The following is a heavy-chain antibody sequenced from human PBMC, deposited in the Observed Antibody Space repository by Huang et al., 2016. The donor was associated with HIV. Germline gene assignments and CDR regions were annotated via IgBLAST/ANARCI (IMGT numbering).Heavy chain of an antibody. CDR3: ARGSASVGFPSFDY. CDR1: GYTFTGYY. J-gene: IGHJ4*02. V-gene: IGHV1-2*02. Sequence: QVQLVQSGAEVKKPGASVKVSCKASGYTFTGYYMHWVRQAPGQGLQWMGLIRANRSDTYYVKEFQGRVTMTLDTSFSTAYMELTSLRSDDTAVYYCARGSASVGFPSFDYWGQGTLATVSS. CDR2: IRANRSDT. D-gene: IGHD1-26*01.